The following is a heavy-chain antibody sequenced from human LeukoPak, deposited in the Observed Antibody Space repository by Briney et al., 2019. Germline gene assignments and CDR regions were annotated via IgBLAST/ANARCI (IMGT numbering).Heavy chain of an antibody. J-gene: IGHJ6*03. CDR2: IYTSGST. CDR3: AREVEYQLLSYYYYMDV. CDR1: GGSISSGSYY. D-gene: IGHD2-2*01. V-gene: IGHV4-61*02. Sequence: SETLSLTCTVSGGSISSGSYYWSWIRQPAGKGLEWIGRIYTSGSTNYNPSLKSRVTISVDTSKNQFSLKLSSVTAADTAVYYCAREVEYQLLSYYYYMDVWGKGTTVTISS.